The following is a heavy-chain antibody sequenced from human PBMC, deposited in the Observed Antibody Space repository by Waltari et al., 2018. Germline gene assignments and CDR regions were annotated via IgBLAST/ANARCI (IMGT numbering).Heavy chain of an antibody. J-gene: IGHJ4*02. D-gene: IGHD1-20*01. Sequence: QVQLQESGPGLMKPSQTLSLTCTVSGGSISSGDYYWSWIRQPPGRGLEWIGYIDYTGRTNYNPSRKSRVAMSVDTSKNQFSLKLSSVTAADTAVYYCARFLTGNYFDYWGQGTLVPVSS. CDR3: ARFLTGNYFDY. CDR2: IDYTGRT. CDR1: GGSISSGDYY. V-gene: IGHV4-30-4*08.